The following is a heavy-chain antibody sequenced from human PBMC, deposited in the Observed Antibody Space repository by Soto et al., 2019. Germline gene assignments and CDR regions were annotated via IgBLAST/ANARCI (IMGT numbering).Heavy chain of an antibody. CDR2: INPNSGGK. J-gene: IGHJ4*02. CDR1: GYTFTGYY. CDR3: ATQGGSSYGLEYYFDY. V-gene: IGHV1-2*04. D-gene: IGHD5-18*01. Sequence: GASVKVSCKASGYTFTGYYVHWVRQAPGQGLEWKGWINPNSGGKNCAQKFQGWVTMTRDTSISTAYKELSRLTSDDTAVYYCATQGGSSYGLEYYFDYWGQGTQVTVSS.